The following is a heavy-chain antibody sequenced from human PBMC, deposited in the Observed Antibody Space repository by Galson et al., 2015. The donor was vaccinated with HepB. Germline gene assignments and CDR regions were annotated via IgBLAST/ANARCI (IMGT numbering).Heavy chain of an antibody. V-gene: IGHV3-30*18. CDR3: AKDQIGYTYFYYGMDV. Sequence: SLRLSCAASGFTLSTYAMHWVRPAPGKGLEWVALISYDGSNEYYADSVKGRFTISRDNSKNTVSLQMNSLRAEDTAVYYCAKDQIGYTYFYYGMDVWGQGTTVTVSS. D-gene: IGHD3-16*02. CDR2: ISYDGSNE. CDR1: GFTLSTYA. J-gene: IGHJ6*02.